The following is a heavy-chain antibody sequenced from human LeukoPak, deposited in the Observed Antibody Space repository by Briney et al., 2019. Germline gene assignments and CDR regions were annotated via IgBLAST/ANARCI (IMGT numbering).Heavy chain of an antibody. D-gene: IGHD2-21*01. Sequence: SETLSLTCTVSGGSISSYYWSWIRQPPGKGLEWIGYIYYSGSTNYNPSLKSRVTISVDTSKNQFSLKLSSVTAADTAVYYCAREYGDYFDYWGQGTLVTVSS. V-gene: IGHV4-59*01. CDR2: IYYSGST. CDR1: GGSISSYY. CDR3: AREYGDYFDY. J-gene: IGHJ4*02.